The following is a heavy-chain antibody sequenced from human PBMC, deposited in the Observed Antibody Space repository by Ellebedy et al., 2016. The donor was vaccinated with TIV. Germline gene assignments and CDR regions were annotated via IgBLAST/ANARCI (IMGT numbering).Heavy chain of an antibody. CDR3: ARNLAHTGDFTN. Sequence: AASVKVSCKASGYTFXRYGITXVRHXPGQGLXWMGWMNPYSGDTDYGQKFQGRVTMTRDTSISTAYMELSSLRSEDTAVYYCARNLAHTGDFTNWGQGTLVTVSS. CDR1: GYTFXRYG. J-gene: IGHJ4*02. V-gene: IGHV1-8*02. D-gene: IGHD7-27*01. CDR2: MNPYSGDT.